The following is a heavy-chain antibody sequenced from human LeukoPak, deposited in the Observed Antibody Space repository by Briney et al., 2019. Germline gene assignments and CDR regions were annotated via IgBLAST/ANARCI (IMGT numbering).Heavy chain of an antibody. Sequence: GGSLRLSCSASGFTLSSSPMHWVRRAPGRGLESVSAISEYGERTYYRDSVRGIFTISRDNSRNTLYLQMNGLRSEDTALYYCVREDYAGSSWFDPWGQGTQVTVSS. CDR2: ISEYGERT. D-gene: IGHD4-17*01. J-gene: IGHJ5*02. V-gene: IGHV3-64D*06. CDR3: VREDYAGSSWFDP. CDR1: GFTLSSSP.